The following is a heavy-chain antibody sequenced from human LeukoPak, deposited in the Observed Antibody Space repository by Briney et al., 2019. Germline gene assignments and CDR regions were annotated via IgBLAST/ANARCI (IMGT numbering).Heavy chain of an antibody. CDR3: ARSRRTTLDY. CDR1: GGSISSGGYY. CDR2: IYYSGST. Sequence: PSETLSLTCTVSGGSISSGGYYWSWIRQHPGKGLEWIGYIYYSGSTYYNPSLKSRVTRSVGTSKNQFSLKLSSVTAADTAVYYCARSRRTTLDYWGQGTLVTVSS. J-gene: IGHJ4*02. V-gene: IGHV4-31*03. D-gene: IGHD4-11*01.